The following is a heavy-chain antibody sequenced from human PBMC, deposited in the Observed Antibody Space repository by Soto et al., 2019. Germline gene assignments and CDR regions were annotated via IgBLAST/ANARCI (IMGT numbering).Heavy chain of an antibody. D-gene: IGHD2-21*02. Sequence: QVQLVQSGAEVKKPGASVKVSCKVSGYTLTELSMHWVRQAPGKGLEWMGGFDPEDGETIYAQKFQGRVTRTEDTSTDTAYMELSSLRSEDTAVYYCATRAYCGGDCYPTRPYGMDVWGQGTTVTVSS. CDR3: ATRAYCGGDCYPTRPYGMDV. CDR1: GYTLTELS. V-gene: IGHV1-24*01. CDR2: FDPEDGET. J-gene: IGHJ6*02.